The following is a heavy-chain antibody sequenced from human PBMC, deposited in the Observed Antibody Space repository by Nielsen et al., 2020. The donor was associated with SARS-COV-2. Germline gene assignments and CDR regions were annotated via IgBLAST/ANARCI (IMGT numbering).Heavy chain of an antibody. J-gene: IGHJ4*02. D-gene: IGHD5-24*01. Sequence: GESLKISCAASGFTFSSYGMHWVRQAPGKGLEWVAVIWYDGSNKYYADSVKGRFTISRDNSKNTLYLQMNSLRAEDTAVYYCARGRGRWLPGLGYWGQGTLVTVSS. CDR3: ARGRGRWLPGLGY. V-gene: IGHV3-33*01. CDR2: IWYDGSNK. CDR1: GFTFSSYG.